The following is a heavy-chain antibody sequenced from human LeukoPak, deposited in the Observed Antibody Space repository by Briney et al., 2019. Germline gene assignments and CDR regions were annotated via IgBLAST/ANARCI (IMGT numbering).Heavy chain of an antibody. CDR1: GYTFSSNG. J-gene: IGHJ4*02. Sequence: PGRSLRLSCAASGYTFSSNGMHWVRQAPGKGPEWVAVIWFDGSRTYYADSVKGRFTISRDNSENILYLQMNSLRAEDTALYFCARILGGCIGTTCYAVPPDYWGQGTQVTVSS. CDR2: IWFDGSRT. V-gene: IGHV3-33*01. D-gene: IGHD2-2*01. CDR3: ARILGGCIGTTCYAVPPDY.